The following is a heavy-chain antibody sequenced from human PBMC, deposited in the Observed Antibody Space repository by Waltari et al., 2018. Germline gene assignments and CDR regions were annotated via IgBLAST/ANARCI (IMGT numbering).Heavy chain of an antibody. CDR2: ISSQSTTI. CDR3: AGDPLIGSVHGMDV. J-gene: IGHJ6*02. Sequence: VQLVESGGGLVQPGGSLRLSCAASGFNFNIYTMNWVRRAPGKGVVWISYISSQSTTIYCADSVNDRFTTSRDNAKNSLYLQLNSLRAEDTAVYYCAGDPLIGSVHGMDVWGQGTTVTVSS. CDR1: GFNFNIYT. V-gene: IGHV3-48*01. D-gene: IGHD1-20*01.